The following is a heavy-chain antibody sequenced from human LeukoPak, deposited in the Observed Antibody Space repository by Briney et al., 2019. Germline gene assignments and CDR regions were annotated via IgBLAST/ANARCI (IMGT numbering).Heavy chain of an antibody. Sequence: GGSLRLSCVACGFTFSSSAMNWVRQAPGQGLEWVSTITGSGDSTYYTDSVKGRFTISSDTSKNTLYLQMNSLRAEDTAIYYCAKHLIYGSGSSSYFNYWGQGTLVTVSS. CDR3: AKHLIYGSGSSSYFNY. J-gene: IGHJ4*02. D-gene: IGHD3-10*01. V-gene: IGHV3-23*01. CDR1: GFTFSSSA. CDR2: ITGSGDST.